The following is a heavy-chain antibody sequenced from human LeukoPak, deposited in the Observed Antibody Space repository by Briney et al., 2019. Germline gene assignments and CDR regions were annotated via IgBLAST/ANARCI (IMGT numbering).Heavy chain of an antibody. V-gene: IGHV4-59*01. CDR2: IYYSGST. CDR3: ARGNHDFWSGYYFDY. D-gene: IGHD3-3*01. Sequence: TASETLSLTCTVSGGSISSYYWSWIREPPGKGLEWIGYIYYSGSTNYNPSLKSRVTISVDTSKNQFSLKLSSVTAADTAVYYCARGNHDFWSGYYFDYWGQGTLVTVSS. J-gene: IGHJ4*02. CDR1: GGSISSYY.